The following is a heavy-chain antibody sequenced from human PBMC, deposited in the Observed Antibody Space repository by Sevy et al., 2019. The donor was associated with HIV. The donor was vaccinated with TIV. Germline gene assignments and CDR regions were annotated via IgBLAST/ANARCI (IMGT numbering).Heavy chain of an antibody. CDR2: INHSGST. CDR1: GGSSSGYY. J-gene: IGHJ5*02. V-gene: IGHV4-34*01. Sequence: SETLSLTCAVYGGSSSGYYWSWIRQPPGKGLEWIGEINHSGSTNYNPSLKSRVTISVDTSKNQFSLKLSSVTAADTAVYYCARGRTIFGVVTTYNWFDPWGQGTLVTVSS. D-gene: IGHD3-3*01. CDR3: ARGRTIFGVVTTYNWFDP.